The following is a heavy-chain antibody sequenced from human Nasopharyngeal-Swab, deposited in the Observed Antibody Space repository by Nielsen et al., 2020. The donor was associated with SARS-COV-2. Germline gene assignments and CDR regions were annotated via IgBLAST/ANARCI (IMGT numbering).Heavy chain of an antibody. V-gene: IGHV3-74*01. Sequence: WIRQPPGKGLVWVSRINSDGSRINYADSVKGRFTISRDNAKNTLYLQMNSLRAEDTAVYHCVRVDVHDAFDVWGQGTMVTVSS. CDR2: INSDGSRI. D-gene: IGHD3-16*01. CDR3: VRVDVHDAFDV. J-gene: IGHJ3*01.